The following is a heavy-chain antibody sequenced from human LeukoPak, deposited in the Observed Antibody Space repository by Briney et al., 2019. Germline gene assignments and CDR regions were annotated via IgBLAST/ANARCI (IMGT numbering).Heavy chain of an antibody. CDR2: MNPNSGNT. D-gene: IGHD3-10*01. V-gene: IGHV1-8*01. CDR3: ARGRITMVRGVIISWYLDY. CDR1: GYTFTSYD. Sequence: PLASVKVSCKASGYTFTSYDINWVRQATGQGLEWMGWMNPNSGNTGYAQKFQGRVTMTRNTSISTAYMELSSLRSEDTAVYYCARGRITMVRGVIISWYLDYWGQGTLVTVSS. J-gene: IGHJ4*02.